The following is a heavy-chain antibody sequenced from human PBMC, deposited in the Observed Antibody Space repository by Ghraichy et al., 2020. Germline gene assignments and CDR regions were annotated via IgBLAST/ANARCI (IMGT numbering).Heavy chain of an antibody. CDR3: AKDYGSGWILCYFDY. V-gene: IGHV3-23*01. J-gene: IGHJ4*02. D-gene: IGHD6-19*01. CDR1: GFTFSSYA. CDR2: ISGSGGST. Sequence: GGSLRLSCAASGFTFSSYAMSWVRQAPGKGLEWVSAISGSGGSTYYADSVKGRFTISRDNSKNTLYLQMNSLRAEDTAVYYCAKDYGSGWILCYFDYWGQGTLVTVSS.